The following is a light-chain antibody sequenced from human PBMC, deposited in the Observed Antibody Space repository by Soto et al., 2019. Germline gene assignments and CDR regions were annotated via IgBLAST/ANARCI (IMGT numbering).Light chain of an antibody. J-gene: IGKJ4*01. CDR1: QSVSSY. CDR2: DAS. CDR3: QQRSNWPPAGLT. V-gene: IGKV3-11*01. Sequence: EIVLTQSPATLSLSPGERATLSCRASQSVSSYLAWYQQKPGQAPRLLIYDASNRATGIPARFSGSGSGTDITLTISSLEPEDFAVYYCQQRSNWPPAGLTFGGGTKVEIK.